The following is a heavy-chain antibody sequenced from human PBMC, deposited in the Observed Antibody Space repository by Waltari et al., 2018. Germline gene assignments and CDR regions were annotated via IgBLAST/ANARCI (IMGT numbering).Heavy chain of an antibody. V-gene: IGHV1-46*01. D-gene: IGHD2-21*01. CDR2: INPSGGST. CDR1: EYTFTSSY. Sequence: QVQLVQSGAEVKKPGASVKISCKTSEYTFTSSYIHWVRQAPGQGLEWMGIINPSGGSTIYAQKFQGRVTMTRDTSTSTVYMELSILRSEDTAVYYCALDTGALWMDVWCQGTTVTVSS. J-gene: IGHJ6*02. CDR3: ALDTGALWMDV.